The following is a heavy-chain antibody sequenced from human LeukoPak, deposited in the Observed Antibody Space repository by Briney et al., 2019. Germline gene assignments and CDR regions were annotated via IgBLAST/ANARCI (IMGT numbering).Heavy chain of an antibody. Sequence: PSETLSLTCTVSGGSISSSTYYWSWIRQPPGKGLEWIGYIYYSGSTNYNPSLKSRVTISVDTSKSQFSLKLSSVTAADTAVYYCARDVSGWYYWFDPWGQGTLVTVSS. J-gene: IGHJ5*02. V-gene: IGHV4-61*01. D-gene: IGHD6-19*01. CDR3: ARDVSGWYYWFDP. CDR2: IYYSGST. CDR1: GGSISSSTYY.